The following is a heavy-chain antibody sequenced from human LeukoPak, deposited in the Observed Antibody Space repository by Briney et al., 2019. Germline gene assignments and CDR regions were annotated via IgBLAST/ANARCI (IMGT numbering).Heavy chain of an antibody. D-gene: IGHD1-26*01. Sequence: GGSLRLSCAASGFTVSSNYMIWVRQAPGKGLEWVSLIYSGGGTYYADSVKGRFTISRDNSKNTLYLQMNSLRAEDTAGYYCAKDGIVGGPSSFDYWGQGTLVTVSS. CDR1: GFTVSSNY. CDR3: AKDGIVGGPSSFDY. J-gene: IGHJ4*02. V-gene: IGHV3-53*01. CDR2: IYSGGGT.